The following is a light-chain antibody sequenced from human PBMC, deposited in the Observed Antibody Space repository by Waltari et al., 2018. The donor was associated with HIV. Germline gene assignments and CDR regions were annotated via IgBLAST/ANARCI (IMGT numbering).Light chain of an antibody. CDR3: SSYTSSSTLV. CDR1: SSDVCGYLY. J-gene: IGLJ1*01. Sequence: QSALTQPASVSGSTGQSLTISHTGTSSDVCGYLYITWFQQHPGKAPQLMIYEVSNRPSGVSNRFSGSKSGNTASLTISGLQAEDEADYYCSSYTSSSTLVFGTGTKVTVL. CDR2: EVS. V-gene: IGLV2-14*01.